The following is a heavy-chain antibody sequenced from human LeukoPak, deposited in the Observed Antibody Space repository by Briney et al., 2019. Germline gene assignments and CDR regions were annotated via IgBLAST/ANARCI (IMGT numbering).Heavy chain of an antibody. V-gene: IGHV1-46*01. CDR1: GYTFTSYY. Sequence: ASVTVSCKASGYTFTSYYMHWVRQAPGQGLERMGIINPSGGSTSYAQKFQGRVTMTRDTSTSTVYMELSSLRSEDTAVYYCAREGTVTTMPFDYWGQGTLVTVSS. CDR3: AREGTVTTMPFDY. J-gene: IGHJ4*02. CDR2: INPSGGST. D-gene: IGHD4-11*01.